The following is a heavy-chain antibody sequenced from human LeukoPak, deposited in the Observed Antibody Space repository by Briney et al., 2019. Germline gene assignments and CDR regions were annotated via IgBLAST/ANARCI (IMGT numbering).Heavy chain of an antibody. CDR3: ARGRGDYGGNSGPPYYYYYMDV. Sequence: GGSLRLSCAASGFTFISYSMNWVRQAPGKGLEWVSFISNNSSYKYYADSLKGRFTISRDNAKNSLYLQMNSLRAEDTAVYYCARGRGDYGGNSGPPYYYYYMDVWGKGTTVTVSS. J-gene: IGHJ6*03. V-gene: IGHV3-21*01. D-gene: IGHD4-23*01. CDR1: GFTFISYS. CDR2: ISNNSSYK.